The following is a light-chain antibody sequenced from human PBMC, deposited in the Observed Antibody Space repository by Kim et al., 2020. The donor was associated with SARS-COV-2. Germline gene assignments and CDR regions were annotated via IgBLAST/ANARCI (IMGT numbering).Light chain of an antibody. CDR3: QKYNNAPWT. J-gene: IGKJ1*01. Sequence: ASVGDRVTITCRATQGISDFLAWFQQKPGQVPKLLIYAASTLQPGVPSRFSGSGSGTDFTLTISSLQPEDVATYYCQKYNNAPWTFGPGTKVDIK. V-gene: IGKV1-27*01. CDR2: AAS. CDR1: QGISDF.